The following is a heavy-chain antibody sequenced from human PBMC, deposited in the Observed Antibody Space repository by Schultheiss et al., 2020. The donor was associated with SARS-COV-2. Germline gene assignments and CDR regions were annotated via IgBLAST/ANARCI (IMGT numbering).Heavy chain of an antibody. D-gene: IGHD1-1*01. CDR2: IYSGGST. CDR1: GFTFSSYA. Sequence: GGSLRLSCAASGFTFSSYAMSWVRQAPGKGLEWVSVIYSGGSTYYADSVKGRFTISRDNSKNTLYLQMNSLRAEDTAVYYCARDRGTGTTAFDYWGQGTLVTVSS. J-gene: IGHJ4*02. V-gene: IGHV3-53*01. CDR3: ARDRGTGTTAFDY.